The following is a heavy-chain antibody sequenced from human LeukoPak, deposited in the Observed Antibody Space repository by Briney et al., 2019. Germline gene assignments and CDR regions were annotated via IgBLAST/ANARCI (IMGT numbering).Heavy chain of an antibody. J-gene: IGHJ3*02. Sequence: GGSLRLSCAASGFTFSSYGMHWVRQAPGKGLEWVAVISYDGSNKYYADSVKGRFTISRDNSKNTLYLQMNSLRAEDTAVYYCAKARGDSEAFDIWGQGTMVTVS. CDR1: GFTFSSYG. V-gene: IGHV3-30*18. CDR2: ISYDGSNK. CDR3: AKARGDSEAFDI. D-gene: IGHD2-21*01.